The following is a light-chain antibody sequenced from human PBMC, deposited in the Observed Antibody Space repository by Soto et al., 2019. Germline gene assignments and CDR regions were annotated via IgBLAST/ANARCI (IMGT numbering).Light chain of an antibody. J-gene: IGKJ1*01. V-gene: IGKV3-20*01. CDR3: KQYGSSRWT. CDR2: GAS. CDR1: QSVSSSY. Sequence: EIVLTQSPGTLSLSPGERATLSCRSSQSVSSSYLAWYQQKPGQAPRLLIYGASSSATGIPDRFTGSGSGTDFTLTISRLEPEDFAVYYCKQYGSSRWTFGHGTKVEI.